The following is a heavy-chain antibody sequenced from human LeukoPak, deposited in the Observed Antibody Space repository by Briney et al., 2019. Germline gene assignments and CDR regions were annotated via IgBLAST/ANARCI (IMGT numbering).Heavy chain of an antibody. CDR1: GYTFTSHY. V-gene: IGHV1-46*01. D-gene: IGHD2-15*01. CDR3: ARQYCSGGSCYKLYYYYGMDV. Sequence: GASVKLSCKASGYTFTSHYIHWVRQAPGQGLEWMAIMKPSDDSRSYAQKFQGRVTMTRDTSISTAYMELSRLRSDDTAVYYCARQYCSGGSCYKLYYYYGMDVWGQGTTVTVSS. J-gene: IGHJ6*02. CDR2: MKPSDDSR.